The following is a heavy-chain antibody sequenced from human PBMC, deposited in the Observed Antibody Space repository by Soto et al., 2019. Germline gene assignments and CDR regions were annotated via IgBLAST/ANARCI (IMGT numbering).Heavy chain of an antibody. CDR1: GLTFTIYS. D-gene: IGHD3-22*01. V-gene: IGHV3-48*01. CDR2: ISYSGGQI. J-gene: IGHJ4*02. Sequence: GGSLRLSCAASGLTFTIYSMNWVRQAPGKGLEWVSYISYSGGQIAYADSVKGRFTVSRDNAKNSLYLQMNSLRAEDTAVYYCAREIYDDYDSSGFDHWGQGTLVTVSS. CDR3: AREIYDDYDSSGFDH.